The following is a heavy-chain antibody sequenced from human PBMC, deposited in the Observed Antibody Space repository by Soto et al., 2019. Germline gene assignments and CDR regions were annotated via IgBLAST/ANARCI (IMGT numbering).Heavy chain of an antibody. J-gene: IGHJ4*02. CDR1: GFTFSSYG. Sequence: QVQLVESGGGVVQPGRSLRLSCAASGFTFSSYGMHWVRQAPGKGLEWVAVIWYDGSNKYYADSVKGRFTISRDNSKNTLYLQMNSLRAEDTAVYYCPRNLEVFWSGYPGIDYWGQGTLVTVSS. D-gene: IGHD3-3*01. V-gene: IGHV3-33*01. CDR2: IWYDGSNK. CDR3: PRNLEVFWSGYPGIDY.